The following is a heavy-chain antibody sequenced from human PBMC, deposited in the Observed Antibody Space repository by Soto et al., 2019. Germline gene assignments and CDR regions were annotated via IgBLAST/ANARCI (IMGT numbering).Heavy chain of an antibody. J-gene: IGHJ4*02. V-gene: IGHV4-34*01. D-gene: IGHD2-8*02. CDR2: INHSGST. CDR3: ARDKLTGLFDY. Sequence: QVQLQQWGAGLLKPSETLSLTCAVYGGSFSGYYWTWIRQPPGTGLEWIGEINHSGSTNYNPSLKTRVTISVDASKNQFSLKLTSVTAAAAAVYYCARDKLTGLFDYWGQGTLVTVSS. CDR1: GGSFSGYY.